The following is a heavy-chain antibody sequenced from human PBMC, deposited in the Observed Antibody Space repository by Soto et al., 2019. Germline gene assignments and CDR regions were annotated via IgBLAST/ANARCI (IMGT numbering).Heavy chain of an antibody. J-gene: IGHJ3*02. CDR2: IWGDGSTK. CDR1: GFNFRTYG. Sequence: GGSLRLSCTASGFNFRTYGMHWVRQPPGKGLEWVAVIWGDGSTKDYPDSVKGRFTISRDNSKNTLYLQMDSLRVEDTAVYYRATDGGSRPFDIWGQGTTVTVSS. V-gene: IGHV3-33*01. D-gene: IGHD2-15*01. CDR3: ATDGGSRPFDI.